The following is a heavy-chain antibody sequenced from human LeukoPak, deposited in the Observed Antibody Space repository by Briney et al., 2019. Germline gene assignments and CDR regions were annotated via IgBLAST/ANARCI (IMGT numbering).Heavy chain of an antibody. V-gene: IGHV4-61*01. J-gene: IGHJ4*02. CDR2: IYYSGST. Sequence: SETLSLTCTVSGGSLSSGSFYWTWIRQPPGKGLEWIGYIYYSGSTNYNPSLKSRVTISVDTSKNQFSLKLSSVTAADTAVYYCARGLSSTMVTGWGQGTLVTVSS. CDR3: ARGLSSTMVTG. D-gene: IGHD3-10*01. CDR1: GGSLSSGSFY.